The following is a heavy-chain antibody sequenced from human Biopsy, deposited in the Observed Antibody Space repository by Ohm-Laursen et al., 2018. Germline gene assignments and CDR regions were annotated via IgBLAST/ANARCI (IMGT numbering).Heavy chain of an antibody. Sequence: SDTLSLTCTVSGASMTGYFWTWVRQPAGKGLEWIGHIYTIDDTTYNPSLESRVTMSLDTSENQFSLKMTSLTAADTAVYFCAREDEVLLRALDLWGQGTMVTVSS. J-gene: IGHJ3*01. CDR3: AREDEVLLRALDL. D-gene: IGHD3-3*01. CDR2: IYTIDDT. V-gene: IGHV4-4*07. CDR1: GASMTGYF.